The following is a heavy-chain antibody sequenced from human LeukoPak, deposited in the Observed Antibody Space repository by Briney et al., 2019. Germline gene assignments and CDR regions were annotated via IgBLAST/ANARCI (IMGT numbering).Heavy chain of an antibody. CDR1: GGTFSSYA. Sequence: SVKVSCKASGGTFSSYAISWVRQAPGQGLEWMGRIIPILGIANYAQKFQGRVTITADKSTSTAYMELSSLRSEDTAVYYCASSGTVVTPGAFDIWGQGTMVTASS. D-gene: IGHD4-23*01. J-gene: IGHJ3*02. CDR3: ASSGTVVTPGAFDI. V-gene: IGHV1-69*04. CDR2: IIPILGIA.